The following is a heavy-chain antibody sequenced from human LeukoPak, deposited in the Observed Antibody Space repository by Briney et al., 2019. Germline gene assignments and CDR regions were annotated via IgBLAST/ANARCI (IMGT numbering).Heavy chain of an antibody. D-gene: IGHD5-18*01. CDR1: GFTFSTST. CDR3: ARGQLKMDTDAFDI. CDR2: ISSSSRTM. J-gene: IGHJ3*02. V-gene: IGHV3-21*01. Sequence: GGSLRLSCAASGFTFSTSTMNWVRQAPGKGLDWVSSISSSSRTMYYADSVRGRFTISRDNAEHSLYLQMNSLRAEDTAVYYCARGQLKMDTDAFDIWGQGTMVTVSS.